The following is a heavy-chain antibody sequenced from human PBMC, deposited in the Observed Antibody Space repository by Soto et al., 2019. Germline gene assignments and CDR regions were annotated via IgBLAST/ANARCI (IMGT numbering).Heavy chain of an antibody. V-gene: IGHV3-21*01. CDR3: ARGLSSGWLDY. D-gene: IGHD6-19*01. CDR2: ISSTSRYI. CDR1: GFTFSSYS. Sequence: NPGGSLRLSCAASGFTFSSYSMNWVRQAPGKGLEWVSSISSTSRYIYYADSVKGRFTISRDNAKKSLYLQMNSLRVEDTAVYYCARGLSSGWLDYWGQGTIVTVSS. J-gene: IGHJ4*02.